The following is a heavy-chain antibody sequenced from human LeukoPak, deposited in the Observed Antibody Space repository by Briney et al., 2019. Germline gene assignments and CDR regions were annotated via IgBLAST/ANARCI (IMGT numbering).Heavy chain of an antibody. CDR2: INPNSGGT. V-gene: IGHV1-2*02. CDR1: GYTFTGYY. D-gene: IGHD6-19*01. CDR3: ARDHPHIAVAGFDY. Sequence: GASVKVSCKASGYTFTGYYMHWVRQAPGQGLEWMGWINPNSGGTNYAQKFQGRVTMTRDTSISTAYMELSRLRSDDTAVYYCARDHPHIAVAGFDYWGQGTLVTVSS. J-gene: IGHJ4*02.